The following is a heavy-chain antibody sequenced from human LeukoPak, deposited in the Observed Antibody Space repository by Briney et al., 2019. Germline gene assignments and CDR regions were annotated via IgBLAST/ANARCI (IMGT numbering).Heavy chain of an antibody. Sequence: GASVKVSCKASGYTFTGYYLHLVRQAPGQGLEWMGRINPNSGGANYAQKFQGRVTMTRDTSTSIAYMEVSRLRSDDTAVYFCARDAYSSTTFDYWGQGTLVTVSS. CDR3: ARDAYSSTTFDY. V-gene: IGHV1-2*06. CDR1: GYTFTGYY. CDR2: INPNSGGA. D-gene: IGHD6-13*01. J-gene: IGHJ4*02.